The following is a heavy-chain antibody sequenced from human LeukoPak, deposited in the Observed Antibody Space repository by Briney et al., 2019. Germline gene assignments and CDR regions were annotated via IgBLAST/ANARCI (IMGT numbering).Heavy chain of an antibody. V-gene: IGHV3-11*04. CDR1: GFTFSTYY. CDR3: ARDEPNYYYMDV. J-gene: IGHJ6*03. CDR2: ISFSGRDV. Sequence: GGSLRLSCAASGFTFSTYYMTWIRQAPGKGLEWVSYISFSGRDVYYADSVKGRFTISRDNSKNSLYLQMNSLRAEDTAVYYCARDEPNYYYMDVWGKGTTDTVSS.